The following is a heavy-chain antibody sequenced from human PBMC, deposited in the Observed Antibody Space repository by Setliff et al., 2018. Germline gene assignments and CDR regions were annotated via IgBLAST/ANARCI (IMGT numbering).Heavy chain of an antibody. D-gene: IGHD2-15*01. CDR3: ARDLVGYCSGGSCYDWDY. Sequence: ASVKVSCKASGGTFSSYGISWVRQAPGQGLEWMGWISAYNGNTNYAQKLQGRVTMTTDTSTSTAYMELRSLRPDDTAVYYCARDLVGYCSGGSCYDWDYWGQGTLVTAPQ. J-gene: IGHJ4*02. CDR2: ISAYNGNT. V-gene: IGHV1-18*01. CDR1: GGTFSSYG.